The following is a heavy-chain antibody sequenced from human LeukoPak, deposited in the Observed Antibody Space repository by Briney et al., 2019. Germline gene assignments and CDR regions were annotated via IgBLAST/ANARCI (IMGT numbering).Heavy chain of an antibody. CDR1: GFTFSSYA. V-gene: IGHV3-23*01. CDR2: ISGSGGST. J-gene: IGHJ4*02. CDR3: AKDRAIVGATQIDY. D-gene: IGHD1-26*01. Sequence: PGGSLRLSCAASGFTFSSYAMSWVRQAPGKGLEWVSAISGSGGSTYYADSVKGRFTISRDNSKNTLYLQMSSLRAEDTAVYYCAKDRAIVGATQIDYWGQGTLVTVSS.